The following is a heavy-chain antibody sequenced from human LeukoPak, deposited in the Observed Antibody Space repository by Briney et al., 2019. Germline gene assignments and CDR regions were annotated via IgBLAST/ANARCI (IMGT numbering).Heavy chain of an antibody. CDR3: ARSGRLRSDAFDI. CDR2: INPSGGST. V-gene: IGHV1-46*01. Sequence: GASVKVSCKASGYTFTSYYMRWVRQAPGQGLEWMGIINPSGGSTSYAQKFQGRVTMTRDTSTSTVYMELSSLRSDDTAVYYCARSGRLRSDAFDIWGQGTMVTVSS. D-gene: IGHD4-17*01. J-gene: IGHJ3*02. CDR1: GYTFTSYY.